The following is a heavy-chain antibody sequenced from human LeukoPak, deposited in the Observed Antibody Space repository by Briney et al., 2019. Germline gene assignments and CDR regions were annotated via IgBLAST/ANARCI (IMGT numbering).Heavy chain of an antibody. Sequence: ASVKVSCKASGYTFTSYYMHWVRQAPGQGLEWMGIINPSGGSTIYAQKFQGRVTMTRDTSTSTVYMELSSLRSEDTAVYYCARDQYDSGGYDSPDAFDIWGQGTMVTVSS. CDR2: INPSGGST. D-gene: IGHD3-22*01. J-gene: IGHJ3*02. CDR1: GYTFTSYY. CDR3: ARDQYDSGGYDSPDAFDI. V-gene: IGHV1-46*01.